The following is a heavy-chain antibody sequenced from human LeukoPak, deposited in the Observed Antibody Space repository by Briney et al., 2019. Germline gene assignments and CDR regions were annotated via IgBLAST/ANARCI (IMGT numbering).Heavy chain of an antibody. Sequence: PGGSLRLPCAASRFTFSSYSMNWVRQAPGKGLEWVSYISSSSSTIFYADSVKGRFTISRDNAKNSLYLQMNSLRAEDTAVYYCARADYIFDYWGQGTLVTVSS. J-gene: IGHJ4*02. CDR3: ARADYIFDY. CDR2: ISSSSSTI. CDR1: RFTFSSYS. V-gene: IGHV3-48*01. D-gene: IGHD4-11*01.